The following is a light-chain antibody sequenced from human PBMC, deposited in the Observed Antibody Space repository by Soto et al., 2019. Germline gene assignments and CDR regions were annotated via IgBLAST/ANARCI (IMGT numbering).Light chain of an antibody. CDR2: AAS. J-gene: IGKJ4*01. CDR3: QQLNNYTST. V-gene: IGKV1-9*01. Sequence: IQLTQSPSSLSASVVDRVTITCRASQDISSYLGWYQKKPGKAPKLLIYAASTLQSGVPSRFSGSGSGTDFTLTINRLQTEEFATYFCQQLNNYTSTVGGGTKVEIK. CDR1: QDISSY.